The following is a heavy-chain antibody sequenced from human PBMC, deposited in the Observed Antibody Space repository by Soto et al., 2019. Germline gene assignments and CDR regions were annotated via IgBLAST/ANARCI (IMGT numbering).Heavy chain of an antibody. CDR1: GGSISSSY. Sequence: SETLSLTCTVSGGSISSSYWSWIRQPPGKGLEWIGYIYYSGSTNYDPSLKSRATISVDTSKSQVSLTLTSMTAADAALYYCARSPNYYYYGFDVWGQGTAVTVSS. V-gene: IGHV4-59*01. D-gene: IGHD3-10*01. J-gene: IGHJ6*02. CDR3: ARSPNYYYYGFDV. CDR2: IYYSGST.